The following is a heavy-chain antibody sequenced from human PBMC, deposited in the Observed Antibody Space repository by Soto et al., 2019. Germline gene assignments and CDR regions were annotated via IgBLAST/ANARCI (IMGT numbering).Heavy chain of an antibody. Sequence: EVQLVESGGGLVKPGGSLRLSCAASGFSFSKAWMNWVRQAPGKGLEWVGRIRSRSGTTDYAAPVKGRFTISRDDSKYTLYLQMNSLKVEXTAXYFXTTSGNPNIVDHWGQGTLVIVSS. CDR1: GFSFSKAW. CDR3: TTSGNPNIVDH. J-gene: IGHJ4*02. V-gene: IGHV3-15*07. CDR2: IRSRSGTT.